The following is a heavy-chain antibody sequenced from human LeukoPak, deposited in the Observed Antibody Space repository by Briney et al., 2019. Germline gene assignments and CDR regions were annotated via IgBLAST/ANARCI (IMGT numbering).Heavy chain of an antibody. CDR3: ASFSGSYHSFDY. D-gene: IGHD1-26*01. CDR1: GFTFSSYS. CDR2: ISSSSTI. V-gene: IGHV3-48*01. Sequence: PGGSLRLSCAASGFTFSSYSMNWVRQAPGKGLEWVSYISSSSTIYYADSVKGRFTISRDNAKNSLYLQMNSPRAEDTAVYYCASFSGSYHSFDYWGQGTLVTVSS. J-gene: IGHJ4*02.